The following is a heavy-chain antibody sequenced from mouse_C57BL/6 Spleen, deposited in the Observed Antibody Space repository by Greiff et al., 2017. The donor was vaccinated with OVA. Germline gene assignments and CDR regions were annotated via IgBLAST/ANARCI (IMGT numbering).Heavy chain of an antibody. CDR2: IDPGDSDT. CDR1: GYAFSSSW. V-gene: IGHV1-82*01. D-gene: IGHD1-1*01. Sequence: QVQLQQSGAELVQPGASVKLSCKASGYAFSSSWMHWVQQRPGKGLEWIGRIDPGDSDTTYNGKFKGKATLTVDKSSRTAYMKLSSLTSEDSAVYCCARRTRVVAPYDMEYWGQGTSVTVAS. J-gene: IGHJ4*01. CDR3: ARRTRVVAPYDMEY.